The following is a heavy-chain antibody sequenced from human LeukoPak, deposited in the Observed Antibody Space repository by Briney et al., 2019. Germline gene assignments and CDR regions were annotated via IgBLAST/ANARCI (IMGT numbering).Heavy chain of an antibody. D-gene: IGHD6-13*01. V-gene: IGHV3-23*01. J-gene: IGHJ4*02. CDR1: EFAFSTYN. CDR2: ISGSGDST. Sequence: PGGSLRLSCAASEFAFSTYNMNWVRQAPGKGLEWVSAISGSGDSTYYGDSVKGRFTISRDNSKNTLYLQMNSLRAEDTAVYYCAKTRPLDSSSWSHGDYWGQGTLVTVSS. CDR3: AKTRPLDSSSWSHGDY.